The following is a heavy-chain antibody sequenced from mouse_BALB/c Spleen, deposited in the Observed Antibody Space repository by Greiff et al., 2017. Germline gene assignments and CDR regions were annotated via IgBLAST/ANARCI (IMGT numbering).Heavy chain of an antibody. V-gene: IGHV5-4*02. CDR3: ARGDLSMSRAWFAY. Sequence: EVKLMESGGGLVKPGGSLKLSCAASGFTFSDYYMYWVRQTPEKRLEWVATISDGGSYTYYPDSVKGRFTISRDNAKNNLYLQMSSLKSEDTAMYYCARGDLSMSRAWFAYWGQGTLVTVSA. D-gene: IGHD2-3*01. CDR2: ISDGGSYT. J-gene: IGHJ3*01. CDR1: GFTFSDYY.